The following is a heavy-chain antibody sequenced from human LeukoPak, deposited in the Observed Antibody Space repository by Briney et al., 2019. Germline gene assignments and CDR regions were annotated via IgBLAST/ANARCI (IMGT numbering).Heavy chain of an antibody. Sequence: SQTLSLTCTVSGGSISSGSYSWNWIRQPAGKGLEWIGRIYTSGSTDYNPSLKSRVTMSVDTSKNQFSMKLSSVTAADTAVYYCASSTGSGSYYPLFDYWGQGTLVTVSS. CDR2: IYTSGST. D-gene: IGHD3-10*01. J-gene: IGHJ4*02. V-gene: IGHV4-61*02. CDR1: GGSISSGSYS. CDR3: ASSTGSGSYYPLFDY.